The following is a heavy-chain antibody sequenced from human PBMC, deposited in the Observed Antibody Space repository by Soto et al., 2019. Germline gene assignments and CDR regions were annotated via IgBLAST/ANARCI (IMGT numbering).Heavy chain of an antibody. CDR2: ISAYNGNT. Sequence: GASVKVSCKASGYTFTSYGISWVRQAPGQGLEWMGWISAYNGNTNYAQKLQGRVTMTTDTSTSTAYMELRSLRSDDTAVYYCASFGINGTTLYYGMDVWGQGTTVTVSS. J-gene: IGHJ6*02. D-gene: IGHD1-7*01. CDR1: GYTFTSYG. V-gene: IGHV1-18*01. CDR3: ASFGINGTTLYYGMDV.